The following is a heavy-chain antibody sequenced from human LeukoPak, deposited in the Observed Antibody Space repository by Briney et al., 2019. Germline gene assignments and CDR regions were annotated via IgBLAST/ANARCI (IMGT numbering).Heavy chain of an antibody. D-gene: IGHD6-19*01. CDR2: TSFDGGKK. CDR3: VRQLIAVAVNWYFDL. V-gene: IGHV3-30-3*01. CDR1: GFSFTTYA. Sequence: GGSLRLSCEASGFSFTTYAMHWVRQAPGKGPEWVAVTSFDGGKKYYADSVKGRFTISRDNSKNTLYLDMNSLRAEDTAVYYCVRQLIAVAVNWYFDLWGRGTLVSVSS. J-gene: IGHJ2*01.